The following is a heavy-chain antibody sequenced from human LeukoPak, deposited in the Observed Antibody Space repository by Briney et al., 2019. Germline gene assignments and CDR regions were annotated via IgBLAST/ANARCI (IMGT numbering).Heavy chain of an antibody. CDR3: ARLGYCSSTSCYMAPGFDY. D-gene: IGHD2-2*02. CDR1: GFTFSSYS. Sequence: RGSLRLSCAASGFTFSSYSMNWVRQAPGKGLEWVSGINWNGGSTGYADSVKGRFTISRDNAKNSLYLQMNSLRAEDTALYYCARLGYCSSTSCYMAPGFDYWGQGTLVTVSS. V-gene: IGHV3-20*04. J-gene: IGHJ4*02. CDR2: INWNGGST.